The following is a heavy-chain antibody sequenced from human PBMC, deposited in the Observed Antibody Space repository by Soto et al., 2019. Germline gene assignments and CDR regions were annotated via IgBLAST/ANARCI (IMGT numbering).Heavy chain of an antibody. CDR3: ARESWELLFQGGIDV. D-gene: IGHD1-26*01. CDR2: ISSSSSYT. CDR1: GFTFSDYY. V-gene: IGHV3-11*06. Sequence: GGSLRLSCAASGFTFSDYYMSWIRQAPGKGLEWVSYISSSSSYTNYADSVKGRFTISRDNAKNSLYLQMNSLRAEDTAVYYCARESWELLFQGGIDVWGQGTTVTVSS. J-gene: IGHJ6*02.